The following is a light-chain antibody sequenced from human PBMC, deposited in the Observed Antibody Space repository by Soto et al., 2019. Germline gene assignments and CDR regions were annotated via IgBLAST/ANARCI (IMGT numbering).Light chain of an antibody. Sequence: EIVMTQSPATLSVSPGERATLSCRASQSVSSNLAWYQQKPGQAPRLLIYGASTRATGIPARFSGRGSGTEFTLTITNLQYEDCAVYYCQQCNAWPHTFGQGTNLEI. J-gene: IGKJ2*01. CDR2: GAS. CDR3: QQCNAWPHT. V-gene: IGKV3-15*01. CDR1: QSVSSN.